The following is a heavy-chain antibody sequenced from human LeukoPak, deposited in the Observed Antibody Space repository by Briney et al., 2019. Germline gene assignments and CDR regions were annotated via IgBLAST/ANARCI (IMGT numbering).Heavy chain of an antibody. CDR3: ARGWGDSNSDYYYGMDV. V-gene: IGHV3-33*01. D-gene: IGHD2-21*02. CDR1: GFTFSSYG. J-gene: IGHJ6*02. Sequence: GRSLRLSCAASGFTFSSYGMHWVRQAPGKGLEWVAVIWYDGSNKYYADSVKGRFTISRDNSKNTLYLQMNSLRAEDTAVYYCARGWGDSNSDYYYGMDVWGQGTTVTVSS. CDR2: IWYDGSNK.